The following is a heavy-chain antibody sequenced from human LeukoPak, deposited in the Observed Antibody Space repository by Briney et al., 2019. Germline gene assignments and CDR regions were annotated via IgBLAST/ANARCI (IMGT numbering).Heavy chain of an antibody. CDR3: ARGINSNWPKFDY. CDR1: GYSFTSYW. CDR2: IYPGDSNT. J-gene: IGHJ4*02. V-gene: IGHV5-51*01. D-gene: IGHD4-11*01. Sequence: GGSLKISCKGSGYSFTSYWIGWVRQMPGKGLEWMGIIYPGDSNTRYSPSFQGQVTISADKSISTAYLQWSSLKASDTAVYYCARGINSNWPKFDYWGQGTLVTVSS.